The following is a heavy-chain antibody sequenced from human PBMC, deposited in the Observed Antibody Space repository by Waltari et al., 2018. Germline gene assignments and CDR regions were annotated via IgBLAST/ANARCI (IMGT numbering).Heavy chain of an antibody. J-gene: IGHJ6*02. V-gene: IGHV3-53*01. CDR2: IYSGGST. CDR1: GFTVSSNY. Sequence: EVQLVESGGGLIQPGGSLRLSCAASGFTVSSNYMSWVRQAPGKGLEWVSVIYSGGSTYYADSGKGRFTTSRDNSKNTLYLQMNSLRAEDTAVYYCARGAGYYYYYGMDVWGQGTTVTVSS. D-gene: IGHD3-10*01. CDR3: ARGAGYYYYYGMDV.